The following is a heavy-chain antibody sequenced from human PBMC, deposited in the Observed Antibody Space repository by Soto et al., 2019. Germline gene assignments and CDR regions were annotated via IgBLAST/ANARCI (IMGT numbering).Heavy chain of an antibody. CDR1: GFSLTTVGVG. CDR2: IYWDDDE. CDR3: ANRHVSPAYFDF. V-gene: IGHV2-5*02. J-gene: IGHJ4*02. Sequence: QITLRASGPALVNPTQTLPLTCTVSGFSLTTVGVGVAWIRQPPGKALEWLALIYWDDDEIYIPSHKSRLTVTKDTSKTHVVFTMSNLDTTDTATYYCANRHVSPAYFDFWGQGTLVTVSS.